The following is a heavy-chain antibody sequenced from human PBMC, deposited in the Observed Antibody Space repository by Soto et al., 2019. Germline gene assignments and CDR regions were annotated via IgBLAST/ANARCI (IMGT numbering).Heavy chain of an antibody. D-gene: IGHD3-3*01. CDR3: ADGGEWSFNFVY. CDR2: ISAGGDNT. V-gene: IGHV3-23*01. Sequence: ESGGGLVQPGGSLRLSCAASGFTFSTYAMSWVRQTPGKGLEWVSGISAGGDNTYYADSVKGRLTISRDNSKNTLYLQMNNLRAEDTAVYYCADGGEWSFNFVYWGQGTLVTVSS. J-gene: IGHJ4*02. CDR1: GFTFSTYA.